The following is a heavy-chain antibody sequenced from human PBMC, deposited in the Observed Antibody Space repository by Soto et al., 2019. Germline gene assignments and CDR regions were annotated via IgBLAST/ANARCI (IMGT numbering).Heavy chain of an antibody. D-gene: IGHD6-19*01. V-gene: IGHV3-9*01. Sequence: GGSLRLSCAASGFTFDDYAMHWVRQAPGKGLEWVSGISWNSGSIGYADSVKGRFTISRDNAKNSLYLQMNSLRAEDTALYYCAKDSRRIAVAGTPVHWGQGTLVTVSS. J-gene: IGHJ1*01. CDR3: AKDSRRIAVAGTPVH. CDR1: GFTFDDYA. CDR2: ISWNSGSI.